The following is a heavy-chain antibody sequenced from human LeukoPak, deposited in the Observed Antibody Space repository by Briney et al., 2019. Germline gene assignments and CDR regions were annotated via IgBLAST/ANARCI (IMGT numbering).Heavy chain of an antibody. Sequence: ASVKVSCKASGYTFTSDGISWVRQAPGQGLEWMGIINPSGGSTSYAQKFQGRVTMTRDMSTSTVYMELSSLRSEDTAVYYCAMALYLGYCSGGSCLPVDYWGQGTLVTVSS. J-gene: IGHJ4*02. CDR3: AMALYLGYCSGGSCLPVDY. CDR1: GYTFTSDG. D-gene: IGHD2-15*01. V-gene: IGHV1-46*01. CDR2: INPSGGST.